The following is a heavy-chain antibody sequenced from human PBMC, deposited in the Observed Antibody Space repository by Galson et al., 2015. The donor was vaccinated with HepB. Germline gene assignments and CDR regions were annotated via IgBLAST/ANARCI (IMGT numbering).Heavy chain of an antibody. CDR3: ARGPDTAKVGY. D-gene: IGHD5-18*01. Sequence: SLRLSCAASGFTVNSNYMNWIRQAPGKGLEWVSVIYGGGTTYYADSVKGRFTISRDDGKNTLYLQMNSLRAEDTAVYYCARGPDTAKVGYWGRGTLVTVSS. V-gene: IGHV3-66*01. J-gene: IGHJ4*02. CDR2: IYGGGTT. CDR1: GFTVNSNY.